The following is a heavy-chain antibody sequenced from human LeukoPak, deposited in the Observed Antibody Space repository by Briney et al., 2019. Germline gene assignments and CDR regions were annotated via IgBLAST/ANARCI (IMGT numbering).Heavy chain of an antibody. V-gene: IGHV1-69*05. CDR3: ARDGIQLGARAFDI. Sequence: ASVKVSCKASGGTFSSYAISWVRQAPGQGLEWMGRIIPIFGTANYAQKFQGRGTITTDESTSTAYMELSSLRSEDTAVYYCARDGIQLGARAFDIWGQGTMVTVSS. D-gene: IGHD5-18*01. CDR2: IIPIFGTA. J-gene: IGHJ3*02. CDR1: GGTFSSYA.